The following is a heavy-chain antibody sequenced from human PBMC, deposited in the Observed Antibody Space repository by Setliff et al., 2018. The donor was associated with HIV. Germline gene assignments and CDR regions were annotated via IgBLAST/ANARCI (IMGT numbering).Heavy chain of an antibody. CDR2: IKQGGSEK. D-gene: IGHD2-2*01. CDR1: GFTFGDYA. CDR3: ARGRVPFDY. V-gene: IGHV3-7*01. J-gene: IGHJ4*02. Sequence: GGSLRLSCTASGFTFGDYAMGWVRQAPGKGLEWVANIKQGGSEKYYVDSVKGRFTISRDDTKNSLYLQMNSLRVEDTAVYYCARGRVPFDYWGQGTLVTVSS.